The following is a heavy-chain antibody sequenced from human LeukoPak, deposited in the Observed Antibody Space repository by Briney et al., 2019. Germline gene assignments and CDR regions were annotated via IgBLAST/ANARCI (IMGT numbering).Heavy chain of an antibody. CDR2: INPNSGGT. CDR1: GYNFTGDY. V-gene: IGHV1-2*04. Sequence: ASVKVSCKASGYNFTGDYKHWVRQAPGQGPEWMGWINPNSGGTNYAQKFQGWVTMTRDTSIRTAYMELSRLRSDDTAVYYCAREKIAAAGTIHYYYGMDVWGKGTTVTVSS. J-gene: IGHJ6*04. D-gene: IGHD6-13*01. CDR3: AREKIAAAGTIHYYYGMDV.